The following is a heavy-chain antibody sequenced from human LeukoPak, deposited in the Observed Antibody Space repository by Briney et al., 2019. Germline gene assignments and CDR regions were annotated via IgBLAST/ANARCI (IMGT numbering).Heavy chain of an antibody. CDR3: ARSPPLGAFDY. CDR1: GFTFSSYW. J-gene: IGHJ4*02. D-gene: IGHD4-17*01. V-gene: IGHV3-74*01. CDR2: INSDGSST. Sequence: GGSLRLSCAASGFTFSSYWMHWVCQAPGKGLVWVSRINSDGSSTSYADSVKGRFTISRDNSKNTLYLQMNNLRADDTAIYYCARSPPLGAFDYWGQGTLVTVSS.